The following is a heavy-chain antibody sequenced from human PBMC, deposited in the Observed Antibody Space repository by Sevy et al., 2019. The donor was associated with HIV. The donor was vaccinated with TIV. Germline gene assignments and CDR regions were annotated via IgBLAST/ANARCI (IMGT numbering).Heavy chain of an antibody. J-gene: IGHJ4*02. CDR3: ARSRGGSYFTYYFDY. Sequence: GGSLRLSCAASGFIFSSYWMSWVRQAPGKGLEWVAIIKQDGSEKYYVDSVKGRFTISRDNAKNSLYLQMNSLRAEDTAVYYCARSRGGSYFTYYFDYWGQGTLVTVSS. CDR1: GFIFSSYW. V-gene: IGHV3-7*01. D-gene: IGHD1-26*01. CDR2: IKQDGSEK.